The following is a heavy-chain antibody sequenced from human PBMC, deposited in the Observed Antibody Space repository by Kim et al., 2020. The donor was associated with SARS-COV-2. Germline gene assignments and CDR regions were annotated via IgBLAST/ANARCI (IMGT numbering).Heavy chain of an antibody. CDR3: AKGVKFGSSSCFDY. D-gene: IGHD6-6*01. V-gene: IGHV3-23*01. J-gene: IGHJ4*02. Sequence: ADTVKGRLTYARDNSKNTLYRQMNSLRAEDTAVYYCAKGVKFGSSSCFDYWGQGTLVTVSS.